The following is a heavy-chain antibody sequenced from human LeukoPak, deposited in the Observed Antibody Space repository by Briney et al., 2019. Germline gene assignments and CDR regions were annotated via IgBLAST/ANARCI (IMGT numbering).Heavy chain of an antibody. CDR2: IYYSGST. D-gene: IGHD5-18*01. V-gene: IGHV4-39*07. CDR3: ARVRYSYGSPFDY. CDR1: SGSISSSSYY. Sequence: PSETLSLTCTVSSGSISSSSYYWGWIRQPPGKGLEWIGSIYYSGSTYYNPSLKSRVTISVDTSKNQFSLKLSSVTAADTAVYYCARVRYSYGSPFDYWGQGTLVTVSS. J-gene: IGHJ4*02.